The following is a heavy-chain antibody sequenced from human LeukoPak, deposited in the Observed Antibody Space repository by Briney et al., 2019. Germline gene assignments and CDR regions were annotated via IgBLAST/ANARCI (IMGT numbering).Heavy chain of an antibody. V-gene: IGHV1-2*02. CDR1: GYTFTDYY. D-gene: IGHD5-18*01. CDR2: VNPNSGGT. J-gene: IGHJ4*02. CDR3: ARGAAGQVWSLYSFDY. Sequence: AASVKVSCKASGYTFTDYYINWVRQAPGQGLEWMGWVNPNSGGTNYAQKFKGRVTMTRDTSISTAYVDLSKLRSGDTAVYYCARGAAGQVWSLYSFDYWGQGTPVTVSS.